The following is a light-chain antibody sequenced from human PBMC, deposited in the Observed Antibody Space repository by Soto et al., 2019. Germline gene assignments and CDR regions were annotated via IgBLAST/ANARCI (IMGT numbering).Light chain of an antibody. CDR2: DVS. V-gene: IGLV2-14*01. J-gene: IGLJ1*01. CDR3: SSYTSSSTLYV. Sequence: QSALTQPASVSGSPGQSITISCTGTSSDVGGYNYVSWYQQHPGKVPNLMIYDVSNRPSGVSNRFSCSKSGNTASLTISGLQAEDEADYYCSSYTSSSTLYVFGTGTKVTVL. CDR1: SSDVGGYNY.